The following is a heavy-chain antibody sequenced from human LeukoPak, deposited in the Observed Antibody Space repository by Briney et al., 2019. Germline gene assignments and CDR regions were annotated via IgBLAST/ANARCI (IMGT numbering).Heavy chain of an antibody. CDR2: IYYSGST. J-gene: IGHJ5*02. D-gene: IGHD5-24*01. CDR1: GGSISSYY. V-gene: IGHV4-59*01. Sequence: SETLSLTCTVSGGSISSYYWSWVRQPPGKGLEWIGYIYYSGSTNYNPSLKSRVTISVDTSKNQCSLKLSSVTAADTAVYYCARVRVLDRYIRWFDPWGQGTLVTVSS. CDR3: ARVRVLDRYIRWFDP.